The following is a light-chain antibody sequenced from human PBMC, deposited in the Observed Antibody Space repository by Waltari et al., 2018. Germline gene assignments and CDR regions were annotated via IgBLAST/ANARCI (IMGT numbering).Light chain of an antibody. V-gene: IGKV3-15*01. Sequence: ETVMTQSPATLSVSPGKRATLPCRASQSVTSNLAWYQQKPGQAPRLLIHGAPTRATGIPAGFSGSGSGTEFTLTISSLQSEDFAVYYCQQYNNWPLTFGQGTKVEIK. J-gene: IGKJ1*01. CDR3: QQYNNWPLT. CDR2: GAP. CDR1: QSVTSN.